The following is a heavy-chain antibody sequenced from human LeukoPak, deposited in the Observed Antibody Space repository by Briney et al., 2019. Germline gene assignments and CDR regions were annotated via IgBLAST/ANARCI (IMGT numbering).Heavy chain of an antibody. CDR1: GFTVSSNY. J-gene: IGHJ4*02. CDR3: AEDSRRDGYH. CDR2: ISGSGFST. D-gene: IGHD5-24*01. Sequence: PGGSLRLSCAASGFTVSSNYMSWVCQAPGKGLEWVSAISGSGFSTYYADPVKGRFTISRDNSKNTLYLQINSLRAEDTAVYYCAEDSRRDGYHWGQGTLVIVSS. V-gene: IGHV3-23*01.